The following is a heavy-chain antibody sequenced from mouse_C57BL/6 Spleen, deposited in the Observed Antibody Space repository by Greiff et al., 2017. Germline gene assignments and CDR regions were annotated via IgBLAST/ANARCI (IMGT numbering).Heavy chain of an antibody. CDR2: ILPGSGST. V-gene: IGHV1-9*01. Sequence: QVQLQQSGAELMKPGASVKLSCKATGYTFTGYWIEWVKQRPGHGLEWIGEILPGSGSTNYNEKFKGKATFTADTSSNTAYMQLRSLTTEDSAIYYCARSPSYYDYDQLFAYWGQGTLVTVSA. D-gene: IGHD2-4*01. CDR1: GYTFTGYW. CDR3: ARSPSYYDYDQLFAY. J-gene: IGHJ3*01.